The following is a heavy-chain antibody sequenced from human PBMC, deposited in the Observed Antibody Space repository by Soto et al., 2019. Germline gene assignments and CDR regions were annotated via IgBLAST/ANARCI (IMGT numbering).Heavy chain of an antibody. D-gene: IGHD3-10*01. CDR1: GGTFSSYA. J-gene: IGHJ4*02. V-gene: IGHV1-69*13. Sequence: GASVKVSCKASGGTFSSYAISWVRQAPGRGLEWMGGIIPIFGTANYAQKFQGRVTITADESTSTAYMELSSLRSEDTAVYYCARGPMVRGVITKEFDYWGQGTLVTVSS. CDR3: ARGPMVRGVITKEFDY. CDR2: IIPIFGTA.